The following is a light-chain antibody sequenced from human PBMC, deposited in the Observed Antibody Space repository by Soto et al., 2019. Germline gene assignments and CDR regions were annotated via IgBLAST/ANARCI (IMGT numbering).Light chain of an antibody. CDR3: SSYTSSRTYV. Sequence: QSVLTQPASVSASPGQSITISCTETNSDIGTLNSVSWYQQFPGKAPKLMIFGVSVRPSGVSTRFSGSKFGNTAFLYISGLQAEDEADYCCSSYTSSRTYVCGSGTKLTVL. CDR1: NSDIGTLNS. CDR2: GVS. J-gene: IGLJ1*01. V-gene: IGLV2-14*01.